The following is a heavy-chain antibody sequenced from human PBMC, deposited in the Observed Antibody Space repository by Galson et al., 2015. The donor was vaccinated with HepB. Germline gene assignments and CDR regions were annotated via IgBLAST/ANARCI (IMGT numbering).Heavy chain of an antibody. V-gene: IGHV3-48*02. J-gene: IGHJ4*02. CDR3: ARDLRAPAVSSGYYHGLDY. D-gene: IGHD3-22*01. CDR1: GFTFSSYS. Sequence: SLRLSCAASGFTFSSYSMNWVRQAPGKGLEWVSYISSSSSTIYYADSVKGRFTISRDNAKNSLYLQMNSLRDEDTAVYYCARDLRAPAVSSGYYHGLDYWGQGTLVTVSS. CDR2: ISSSSSTI.